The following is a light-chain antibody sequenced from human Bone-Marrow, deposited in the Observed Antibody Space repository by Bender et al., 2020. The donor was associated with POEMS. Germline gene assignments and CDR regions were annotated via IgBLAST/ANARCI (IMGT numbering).Light chain of an antibody. CDR2: QDT. CDR1: QLVEVS. CDR3: QSWGSNTAV. V-gene: IGLV3-1*01. Sequence: SYELTQPPSVSVSPGQTATITCSGDQLVEVSACWYQQKPGQSPVVVIYQDTKRPSGIPERFSGSTSGNTASLTISGTQTMDEADYYCQSWGSNTAVFGGGTKLTVL. J-gene: IGLJ2*01.